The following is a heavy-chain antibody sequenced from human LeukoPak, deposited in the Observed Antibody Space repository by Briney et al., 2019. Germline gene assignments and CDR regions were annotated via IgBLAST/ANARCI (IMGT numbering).Heavy chain of an antibody. CDR1: GGSISSGDYY. Sequence: SETLSLTCTVSGGSISSGDYYWIWNRQPPGKGLVWIGYIYYSGSSYCNPSLKSRVTIAVDTYQYQFSLKLSTVSAADTGVFYSASVPTYFDDSSGYYLDYGGQGTPVSVSS. CDR3: ASVPTYFDDSSGYYLDY. V-gene: IGHV4-30-4*08. D-gene: IGHD3-22*01. CDR2: IYYSGSS. J-gene: IGHJ4*02.